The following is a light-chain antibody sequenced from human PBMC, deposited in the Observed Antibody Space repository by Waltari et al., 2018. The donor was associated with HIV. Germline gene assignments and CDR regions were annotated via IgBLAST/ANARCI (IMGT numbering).Light chain of an antibody. Sequence: DIAMIQSPDSLAVSPGEPASISCRSSQSLLHQNGQNYLDWYIQRPGQAPELLIYLGSRRASGVPYRIAGSGSGTDFMLKISRVEPEDVGVYYCMHGQTSVFGQGTKVEVK. V-gene: IGKV2-28*01. CDR1: QSLLHQNGQNY. J-gene: IGKJ1*01. CDR2: LGS. CDR3: MHGQTSV.